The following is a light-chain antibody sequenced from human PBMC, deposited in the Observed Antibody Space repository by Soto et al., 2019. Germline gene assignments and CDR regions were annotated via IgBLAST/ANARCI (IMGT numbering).Light chain of an antibody. V-gene: IGKV3-11*01. CDR2: DAS. CDR1: QSVSSN. J-gene: IGKJ1*01. Sequence: EFVMTQSPDTLSVSPGERATLSCRASQSVSSNLAWYQQKLGQAPRLLIYDASTRATGIPDRFSGGGSGTDFTLTISSLEPEDFAVYYCQQRSNWLWTFGQGTKVDIK. CDR3: QQRSNWLWT.